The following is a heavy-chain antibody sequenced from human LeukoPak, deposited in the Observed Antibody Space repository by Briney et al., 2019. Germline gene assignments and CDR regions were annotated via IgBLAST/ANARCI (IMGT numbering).Heavy chain of an antibody. Sequence: SETLSLTCTVSGASIRNYYWSWIRQPPGKGLEWIGYIHYTGSTNNNPSLKSRVTISVDTSKNQFSLRLNSVTAADTAVHYCARHSGLYGEFDYWGQGTLVTVSS. CDR2: IHYTGST. V-gene: IGHV4-59*08. D-gene: IGHD2-2*02. CDR1: GASIRNYY. CDR3: ARHSGLYGEFDY. J-gene: IGHJ4*02.